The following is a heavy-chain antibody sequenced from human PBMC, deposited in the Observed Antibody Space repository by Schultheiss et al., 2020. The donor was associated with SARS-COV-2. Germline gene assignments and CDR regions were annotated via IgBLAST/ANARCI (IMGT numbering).Heavy chain of an antibody. Sequence: ASVKVSCKASGGTFSSYAISWVRQAPGQGLEWMGWINPNSGGTIPAQKFQGRVTMTRDKSMRTAYMELNRVKSDDTAVYYCAREAPGAVGTTTSGLDYWGQGTLVTVSS. D-gene: IGHD1-26*01. CDR3: AREAPGAVGTTTSGLDY. CDR1: GGTFSSYA. CDR2: INPNSGGT. V-gene: IGHV1-2*02. J-gene: IGHJ4*02.